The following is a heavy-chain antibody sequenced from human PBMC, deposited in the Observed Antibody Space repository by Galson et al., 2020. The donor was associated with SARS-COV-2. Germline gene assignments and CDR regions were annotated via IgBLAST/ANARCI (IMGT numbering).Heavy chain of an antibody. CDR1: SRSVNSVTHY. D-gene: IGHD3-10*01. Sequence: SETLSLTCTVSSRSVNSVTHYWNWIRQNPGKRLEWLGYISYTATTIYNPSPNSRVTISVDTSKNQFFLRMSSVTAADPAVYYCARDEDSGIYCRPFDYWGQGTLVTVSS. J-gene: IGHJ4*02. CDR2: ISYTATT. V-gene: IGHV4-61*01. CDR3: ARDEDSGIYCRPFDY.